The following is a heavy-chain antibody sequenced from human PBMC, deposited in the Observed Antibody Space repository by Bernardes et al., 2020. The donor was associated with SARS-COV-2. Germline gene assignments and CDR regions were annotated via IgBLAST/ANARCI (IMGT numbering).Heavy chain of an antibody. CDR2: ISGSGTST. Sequence: GGSLRLSCAASEFTFRTYALSWVRQAPGKGLEWVSAISGSGTSTYYADSVKGRFTISRDNSKNTLYLQMNSLRVGDTAVYYCARRPTDIAAAVPAAQKHFDYWGQGTLVTVSS. CDR1: EFTFRTYA. V-gene: IGHV3-23*01. J-gene: IGHJ4*02. CDR3: ARRPTDIAAAVPAAQKHFDY. D-gene: IGHD2-2*01.